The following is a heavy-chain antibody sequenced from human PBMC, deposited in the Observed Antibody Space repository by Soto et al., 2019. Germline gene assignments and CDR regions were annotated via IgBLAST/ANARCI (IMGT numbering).Heavy chain of an antibody. CDR3: ARDRPYHDYVWGSYRLGWYFDY. J-gene: IGHJ4*02. CDR2: IKQDGSEK. V-gene: IGHV3-7*01. Sequence: GGSLRLSCAASGFTFSSYWMSWVRQAPGKGLEWVANIKQDGSEKYYVDSVKGRFTISRDNAKNSLYLQMNSLRAEDTAVYYCARDRPYHDYVWGSYRLGWYFDYWGQGTLVTVSS. CDR1: GFTFSSYW. D-gene: IGHD3-16*02.